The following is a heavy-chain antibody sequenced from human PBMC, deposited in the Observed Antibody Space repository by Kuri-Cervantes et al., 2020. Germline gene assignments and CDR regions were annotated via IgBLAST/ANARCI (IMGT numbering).Heavy chain of an antibody. J-gene: IGHJ4*02. D-gene: IGHD7-27*01. CDR2: VYSNGAT. CDR3: ATPLGISSEYYFDY. Sequence: GSLRLSCSVSGGSITNYYWTWIRQPPGKPLEWIGYVYSNGATNYNPSLKARVTILVDSSKNQFSLNLRSVTAADTAVYYCATPLGISSEYYFDYWGQGTLVTVSS. V-gene: IGHV4-59*01. CDR1: GGSITNYY.